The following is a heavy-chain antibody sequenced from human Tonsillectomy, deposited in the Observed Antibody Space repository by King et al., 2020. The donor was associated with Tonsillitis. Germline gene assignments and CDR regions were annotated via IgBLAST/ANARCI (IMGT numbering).Heavy chain of an antibody. CDR3: AGATHTTFYFDV. Sequence: QLVQYGAEVRKPGESLKISCKNSGYRSTNYWIGWARQMPGKGLEWVGLIHAADSDTKYSPSLQGQVTISVDKSISTAYLQWSSLRASDTAIYYCAGATHTTFYFDVWGRGTTVTVSS. D-gene: IGHD2/OR15-2a*01. V-gene: IGHV5-51*03. CDR1: GYRSTNYW. J-gene: IGHJ6*04. CDR2: IHAADSDT.